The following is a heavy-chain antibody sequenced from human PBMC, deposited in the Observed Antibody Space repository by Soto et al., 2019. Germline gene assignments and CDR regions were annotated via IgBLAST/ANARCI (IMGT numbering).Heavy chain of an antibody. V-gene: IGHV1-2*02. CDR1: GYTFTGYY. CDR3: ARVLTWLDRCFDY. Sequence: ASVKVSCKASGYTFTGYYMHWVRQAPGQGLEWMGWINPNSGGTNYAQKFQGRVTMTRDTSISTAYMELSRLRSDDTAVYYCARVLTWLDRCFDYWGHGTLVTVSS. CDR2: INPNSGGT. J-gene: IGHJ4*01. D-gene: IGHD6-19*01.